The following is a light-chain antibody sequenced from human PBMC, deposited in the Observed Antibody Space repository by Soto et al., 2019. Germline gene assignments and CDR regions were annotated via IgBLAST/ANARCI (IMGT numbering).Light chain of an antibody. V-gene: IGKV1-5*03. CDR1: QSISGW. J-gene: IGKJ2*01. CDR3: QQYHGYPYT. Sequence: IQMTQSPSTLSASVGDRVTITCRASQSISGWLAWYQQKPGKAPKLLIYKASSVESGVPSRFSGSGSGTEFTLTISSLQPDDLATYSCQQYHGYPYTFGQGTKLEIK. CDR2: KAS.